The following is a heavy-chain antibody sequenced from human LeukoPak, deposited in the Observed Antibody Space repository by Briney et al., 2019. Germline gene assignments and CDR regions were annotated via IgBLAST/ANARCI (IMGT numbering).Heavy chain of an antibody. CDR3: ARVGIVVVPAATNVFDY. CDR2: ISSSGSTI. J-gene: IGHJ4*02. Sequence: GGSLRLSCAASGFTFSDYYMSWIRQAPGKGLEWVSYISSSGSTIYYADSVKGRFTISRDNAKNSLYLQMNSLRAEDTAVYYCARVGIVVVPAATNVFDYWGQGTLVTVSS. V-gene: IGHV3-11*04. D-gene: IGHD2-2*01. CDR1: GFTFSDYY.